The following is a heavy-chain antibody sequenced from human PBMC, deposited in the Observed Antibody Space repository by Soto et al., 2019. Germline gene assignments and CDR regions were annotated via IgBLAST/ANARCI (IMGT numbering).Heavy chain of an antibody. Sequence: EVQLVESGGGLVQHGGSLRLSCAASGFTFSNYWIHWVRQAPGKGLVWLSRINRDGGTTNYADSVKGRFTISRDNAKNTLCLQMNSRGAYDTAVYYCARGARGYYYMDVWGKGTTVTVSS. V-gene: IGHV3-74*02. J-gene: IGHJ6*03. CDR2: INRDGGTT. D-gene: IGHD1-26*01. CDR3: ARGARGYYYMDV. CDR1: GFTFSNYW.